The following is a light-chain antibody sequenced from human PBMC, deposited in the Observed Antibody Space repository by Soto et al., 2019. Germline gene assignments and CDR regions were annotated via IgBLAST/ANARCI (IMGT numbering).Light chain of an antibody. CDR1: SSNIGAGYD. CDR3: LSYDSSLSAWV. J-gene: IGLJ3*02. V-gene: IGLV1-40*01. CDR2: GNI. Sequence: QSALTQPPSVSGAPGQRVTISCTGSSSNIGAGYDVHWYQRLPGSAPKLLIYGNINRPSGVPDRFSGSKSGTSASLAITGLQAEDEADYYCLSYDSSLSAWVFGGGTKLTVL.